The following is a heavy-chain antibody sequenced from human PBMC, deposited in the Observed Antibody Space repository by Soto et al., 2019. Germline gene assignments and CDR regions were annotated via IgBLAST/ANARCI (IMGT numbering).Heavy chain of an antibody. CDR3: ARVQSGYDFAY. Sequence: QVQLVQSGXXXXKPGASVKVSCKASGYTFTSYGINWVRQAPGQGLEWMGWISAYNGNTHYAQKLQGRVTMTTDTSTSTAYMELRSLRSDDTAVYYCARVQSGYDFAYWGQGTLVTVSS. J-gene: IGHJ4*02. CDR2: ISAYNGNT. D-gene: IGHD5-12*01. CDR1: GYTFTSYG. V-gene: IGHV1-18*01.